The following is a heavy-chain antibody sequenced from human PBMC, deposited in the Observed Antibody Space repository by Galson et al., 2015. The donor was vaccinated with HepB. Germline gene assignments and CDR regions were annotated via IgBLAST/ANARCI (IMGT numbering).Heavy chain of an antibody. Sequence: SVKVSCKASGYTFTSDGISWLRQAPGQGFEWMGWIAVYNGNTNYSRRCKDRLTLTTDASTNTAYMELRSLRPDDGAIYYCARKFAFFDLWGQGTLVTVSS. CDR3: ARKFAFFDL. V-gene: IGHV1-18*04. CDR1: GYTFTSDG. J-gene: IGHJ4*02. CDR2: IAVYNGNT.